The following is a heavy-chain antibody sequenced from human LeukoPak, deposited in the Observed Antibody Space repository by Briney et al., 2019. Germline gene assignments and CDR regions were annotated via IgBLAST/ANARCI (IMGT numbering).Heavy chain of an antibody. CDR2: ISGSGGTT. J-gene: IGHJ6*02. CDR3: VPLGGLGYYQYGMDV. D-gene: IGHD3/OR15-3a*01. CDR1: GFTFSSYA. V-gene: IGHV3-23*01. Sequence: GGSLRLSCAASGFTFSSYAMSWVRQAPGKGLEWVSAISGSGGTTHYADSVKGRFTISRDRSKNTLYLQMHSLRAEDTAVYYCVPLGGLGYYQYGMDVWGRGTTVTVSS.